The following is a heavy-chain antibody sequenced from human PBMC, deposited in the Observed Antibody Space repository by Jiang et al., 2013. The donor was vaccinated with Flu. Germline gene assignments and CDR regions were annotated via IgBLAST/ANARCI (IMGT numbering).Heavy chain of an antibody. J-gene: IGHJ4*02. D-gene: IGHD3-22*01. CDR3: SCSDYYDSSGPSADY. V-gene: IGHV3-73*01. CDR2: IRSKANNYAT. Sequence: LSCAASAFTFSGSAVHWVRQASGKGLEWVGRIRSKANNYATGYAASVKGRFIISRDDSMNAAYLQMNSLKAEDTAVYYCSCSDYYDSSGPSADYWGQGTLVTVSS. CDR1: AFTFSGSA.